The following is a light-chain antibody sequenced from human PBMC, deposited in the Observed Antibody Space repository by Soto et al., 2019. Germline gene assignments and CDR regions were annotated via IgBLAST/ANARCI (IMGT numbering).Light chain of an antibody. CDR1: SRDVGGYNF. J-gene: IGLJ1*01. Sequence: QSALTQPASVSGSPGQSITISCTGTSRDVGGYNFFSWYQQHPGKVPKLMIFDVNRRPSGVSDRFSGSKSGNTASLTISGLQAEDEGDYYCCSYTSSSTHVFGSGTKVTVL. V-gene: IGLV2-14*03. CDR2: DVN. CDR3: CSYTSSSTHV.